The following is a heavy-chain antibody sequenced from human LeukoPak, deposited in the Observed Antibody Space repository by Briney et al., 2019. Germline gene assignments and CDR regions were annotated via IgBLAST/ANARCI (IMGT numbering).Heavy chain of an antibody. CDR1: GYTISAYD. D-gene: IGHD6-13*01. CDR2: MSPDTGFS. Sequence: ASVKFSCKRSGYTISAYDVNWVRQTAGQGLEWMGWMSPDTGFSGYAQKFQGRVTMTRDTSTRTAYMELTSLRSEDTAVYYCATIEAAGSSFDYWGQGTLVTVSS. J-gene: IGHJ4*02. V-gene: IGHV1-8*01. CDR3: ATIEAAGSSFDY.